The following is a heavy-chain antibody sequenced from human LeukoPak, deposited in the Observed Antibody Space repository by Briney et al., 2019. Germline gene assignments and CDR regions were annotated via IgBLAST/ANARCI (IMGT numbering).Heavy chain of an antibody. Sequence: PGGSLRLSCAASGFTFSDAWMSWVRQAPGKGLEWVGHIKSKAGGGTTDYAAPVKGRFTISRDDSKNALYLQMNSLRAEDTAMYYCARDREGSSWYDYWGQGTLVTVSS. CDR2: IKSKAGGGTT. J-gene: IGHJ4*02. V-gene: IGHV3-15*01. CDR3: ARDREGSSWYDY. D-gene: IGHD6-13*01. CDR1: GFTFSDAW.